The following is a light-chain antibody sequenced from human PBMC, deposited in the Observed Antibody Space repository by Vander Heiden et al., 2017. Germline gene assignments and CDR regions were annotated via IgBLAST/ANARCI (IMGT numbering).Light chain of an antibody. CDR1: QDISNY. CDR3: QLDDNLALT. V-gene: IGKV1-33*01. Sequence: DIQMTQSPSSLSASVGDRVTITCQASQDISNYLNWYQQKPGKAPKLLIYDASNLETGVPSRFSGSGSGTDFTFTISSLQPEDIATYYCQLDDNLALTFGGGTKVEIK. CDR2: DAS. J-gene: IGKJ4*01.